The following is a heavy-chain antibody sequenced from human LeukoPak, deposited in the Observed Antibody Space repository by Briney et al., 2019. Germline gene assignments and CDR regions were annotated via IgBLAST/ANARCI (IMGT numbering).Heavy chain of an antibody. CDR1: GGSISSYY. CDR2: IYTSGST. Sequence: SETLSLTCTVSGGSISSYYWSWIRQPAGKGLEWIGRIYTSGSTNYNPSLKSRVTMSIDTSKNQFSLKLSSVTAADTAIYYCARDAKYYFGSRTYFFFEYWGQGTLLTVSS. CDR3: ARDAKYYFGSRTYFFFEY. J-gene: IGHJ4*02. D-gene: IGHD3-10*01. V-gene: IGHV4-4*07.